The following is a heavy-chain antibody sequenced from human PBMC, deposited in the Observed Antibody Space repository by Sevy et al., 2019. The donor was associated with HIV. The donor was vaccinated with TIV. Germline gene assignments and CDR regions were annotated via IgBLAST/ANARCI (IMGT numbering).Heavy chain of an antibody. D-gene: IGHD2-21*02. CDR1: EYRFAQYW. J-gene: IGHJ6*02. CDR2: IDPGDSAT. Sequence: GESLKISCKGSEYRFAQYWIGWVRQKPGRGLEWVGIIDPGDSATRYSPSFQGQVTFSADKSINTAYLHWNRLRASDTAIYYCARLGDGGDSNSYHYDAMDVWGPGTTVTVSS. V-gene: IGHV5-51*01. CDR3: ARLGDGGDSNSYHYDAMDV.